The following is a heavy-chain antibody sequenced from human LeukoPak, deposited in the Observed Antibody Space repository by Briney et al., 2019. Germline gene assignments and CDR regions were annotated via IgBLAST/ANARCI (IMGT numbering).Heavy chain of an antibody. V-gene: IGHV4-39*01. Sequence: KPSETLSLTCTVSGGSISSSSYYWGWIRQPPGKGLEWIGSIYYSGSTYYNPSLKSRVTISVDTSKNQFSLKLSSVTAADTAVYYCARVASSHIAVAGRGRGYFDYWGQGTLVTVSS. CDR2: IYYSGST. CDR1: GGSISSSSYY. J-gene: IGHJ4*02. CDR3: ARVASSHIAVAGRGRGYFDY. D-gene: IGHD6-19*01.